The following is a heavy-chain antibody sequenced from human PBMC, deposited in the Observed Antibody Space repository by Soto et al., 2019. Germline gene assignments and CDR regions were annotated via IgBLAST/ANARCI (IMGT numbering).Heavy chain of an antibody. CDR2: IYHDGGT. Sequence: QVQLQESGPGLVKPSQTLSLICTVSGGSVSSGGYYWNWIRQHPGKGLEWIGYIYHDGGTYSNPSLTSRVTISLDTSKNQFSLRLTSVTAADTALYYCARGISPWFAPWGQGTPVTVSS. V-gene: IGHV4-31*03. CDR3: ARGISPWFAP. CDR1: GGSVSSGGYY. J-gene: IGHJ5*02.